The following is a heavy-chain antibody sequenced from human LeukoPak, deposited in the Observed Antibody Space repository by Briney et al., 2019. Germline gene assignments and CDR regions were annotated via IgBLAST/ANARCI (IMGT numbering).Heavy chain of an antibody. Sequence: ASVKVSCKASGYTFTDDYLHWVRQAPGQGLEWMGWMNPNSGGTNYAQKFQGRVTMTRDTSISTAYMELTRLRSDDTAVYYCARDYASGSYYDYWGQGSLVTVSS. CDR3: ARDYASGSYYDY. D-gene: IGHD3-10*01. J-gene: IGHJ4*02. V-gene: IGHV1-2*02. CDR1: GYTFTDDY. CDR2: MNPNSGGT.